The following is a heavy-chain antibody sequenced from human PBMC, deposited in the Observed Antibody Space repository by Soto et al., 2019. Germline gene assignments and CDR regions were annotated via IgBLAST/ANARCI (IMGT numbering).Heavy chain of an antibody. V-gene: IGHV1-69*02. CDR1: GGTFSSYT. D-gene: IGHD6-13*01. Sequence: SVKVSCKASGGTFSSYTISWVRQAPGQGLEWMGRIIPILGIANYAQKFQGRVTITGDKSTSTAYMELSSLRSEDTAVYYCARYFTGYSSSWYYSWFDPWGQGTLVTVSS. CDR3: ARYFTGYSSSWYYSWFDP. J-gene: IGHJ5*02. CDR2: IIPILGIA.